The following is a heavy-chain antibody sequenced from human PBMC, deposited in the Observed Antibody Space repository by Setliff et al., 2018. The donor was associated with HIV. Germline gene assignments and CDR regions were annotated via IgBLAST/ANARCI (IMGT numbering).Heavy chain of an antibody. D-gene: IGHD2-21*02. CDR1: GDSISNYY. J-gene: IGHJ6*02. Sequence: NPSETLSLTCTVSGDSISNYYWSWIRQPPGKGLEWIGYIHYSGSTDYNPSLKSRVTISVDTSKNQFSLRLSSVTAADTAVYYCARDRDVGVTAYPYYYYYGMDVWGQGTTVTVSS. CDR3: ARDRDVGVTAYPYYYYYGMDV. CDR2: IHYSGST. V-gene: IGHV4-59*01.